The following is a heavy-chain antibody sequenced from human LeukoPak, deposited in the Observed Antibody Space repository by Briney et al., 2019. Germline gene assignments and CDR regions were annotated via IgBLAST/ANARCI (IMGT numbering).Heavy chain of an antibody. CDR2: INADGSST. D-gene: IGHD5-12*01. Sequence: PGGSVTHSCCVPGSHKPNLLMQGPRQVPGKGLAWVSLINADGSSTSYADSVKGRFTISRDNAKNTWQLQISSLRTEQTPAFYRDRGNSGCDHWGQGTLVTVSS. CDR1: GSHKPNLL. J-gene: IGHJ5*02. V-gene: IGHV3-74*01. CDR3: DRGNSGCDH.